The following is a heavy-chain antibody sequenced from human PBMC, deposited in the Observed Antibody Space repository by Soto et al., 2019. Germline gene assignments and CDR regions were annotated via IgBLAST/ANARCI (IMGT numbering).Heavy chain of an antibody. V-gene: IGHV3-30*03. CDR1: DFDFSSYG. J-gene: IGHJ4*02. CDR3: ARDSGWPILNFDN. D-gene: IGHD3-10*01. Sequence: PVGSLRLSCAASDFDFSSYGIHWVCQAPGKGLEWVAASSYDGRETFYADSAKGRFTVSKEMSKNTAFLQMNALRHEDTAVYFCARDSGWPILNFDNWGQGTPVTVSS. CDR2: SSYDGRET.